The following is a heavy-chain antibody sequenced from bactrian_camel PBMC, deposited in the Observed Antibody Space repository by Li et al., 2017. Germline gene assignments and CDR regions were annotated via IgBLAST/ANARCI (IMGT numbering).Heavy chain of an antibody. D-gene: IGHD4*01. CDR3: AADTSGDCPIVIATGMCHCPAANFGY. CDR1: GLTFSSCS. J-gene: IGHJ6*01. CDR2: ITGGGET. Sequence: HVQLVESGGGSVQAGGSLRLSCAASGLTFSSCSLDWYRQAPEKEREMVARITGGGETTYAHSVKGRFTISRDNAKNTLTLQLNSLKPEDTGVYYCAADTSGDCPIVIATGMCHCPAANFGYWGQGTQVTVS. V-gene: IGHV3S53*01.